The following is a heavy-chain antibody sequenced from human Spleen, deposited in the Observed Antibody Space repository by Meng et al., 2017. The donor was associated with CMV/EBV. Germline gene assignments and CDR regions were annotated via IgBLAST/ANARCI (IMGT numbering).Heavy chain of an antibody. D-gene: IGHD3-10*01. V-gene: IGHV3-23*01. J-gene: IGHJ4*02. CDR1: GFTFSSYA. Sequence: GGSLRLSCAASGFTFSSYAVSCVRQAPGKGLEWVSVISGDGATTYYADSVTGRFTISRDNSKNTLYLQMNSLRAEDTAVYYCARDCFGREDYWGQGTLVTVSS. CDR3: ARDCFGREDY. CDR2: ISGDGATT.